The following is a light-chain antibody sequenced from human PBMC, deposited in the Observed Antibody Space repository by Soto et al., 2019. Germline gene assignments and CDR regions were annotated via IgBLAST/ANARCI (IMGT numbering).Light chain of an antibody. CDR3: QKHDGVPQ. Sequence: DIQMTQSPSSLSASVGDTGTITCQASQDITNQFNWYQHKSGKAPNLLSYVASHLETVDPSRISRSGSGTYCTLTISNLQPEDIATYYCQKHDGVPQVGPGPKVDF. CDR2: VAS. J-gene: IGKJ3*01. V-gene: IGKV1-33*01. CDR1: QDITNQ.